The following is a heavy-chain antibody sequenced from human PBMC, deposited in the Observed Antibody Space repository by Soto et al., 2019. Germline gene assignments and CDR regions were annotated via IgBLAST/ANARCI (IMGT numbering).Heavy chain of an antibody. D-gene: IGHD1-26*01. V-gene: IGHV4-34*01. CDR2: INHSGST. J-gene: IGHJ5*02. Sequence: SVTLSLTCAVYCGSFGGYYWSWIRQPPGKGLEWIGEINHSGSTNYNPSLKSRVTISVDTSKNQFSLKLSSVTAADTAVYYCARGRGVGAPYRNWFDPWGQGTLVTVSS. CDR3: ARGRGVGAPYRNWFDP. CDR1: CGSFGGYY.